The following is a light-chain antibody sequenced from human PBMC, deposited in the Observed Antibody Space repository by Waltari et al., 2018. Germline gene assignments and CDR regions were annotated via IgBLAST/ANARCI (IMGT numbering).Light chain of an antibody. J-gene: IGLJ2*01. CDR1: SDINVGTYK. Sequence: QAVLTQPSSLSASPGASASLTCTLRSDINVGTYKIYWYQQKPGSPPQYLLRYKSDSDKKQGSGVPSLFSGFKDASANAGILLISGLQSEDEADYYCMIWHSSAVVFGGGTKLTVL. V-gene: IGLV5-45*03. CDR2: YKSDSDK. CDR3: MIWHSSAVV.